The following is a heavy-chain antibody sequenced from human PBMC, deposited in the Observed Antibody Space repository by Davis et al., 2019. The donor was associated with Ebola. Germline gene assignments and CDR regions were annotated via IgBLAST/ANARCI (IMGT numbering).Heavy chain of an antibody. CDR2: IRSKANSYAT. CDR1: GFTFSGSA. J-gene: IGHJ4*02. D-gene: IGHD3-10*01. V-gene: IGHV3-73*01. CDR3: AREGTIRGVNFDY. Sequence: PGGSLRLSCAASGFTFSGSAMHWVRQASGKGLEWVGRIRSKANSYATAYAASVKGRFTISRDDSKNTAYLQMNSLKTEDTAVYYCAREGTIRGVNFDYWGQGTLVTVSS.